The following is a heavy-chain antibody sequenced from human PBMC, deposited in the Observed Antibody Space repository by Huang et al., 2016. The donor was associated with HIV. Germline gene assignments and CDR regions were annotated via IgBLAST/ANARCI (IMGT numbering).Heavy chain of an antibody. D-gene: IGHD5-18*01. CDR3: AKGYPLNYFDY. V-gene: IGHV3-23*01. J-gene: IGHJ4*02. Sequence: EVQLLESGGGLVQPGGSLRLSCAASGVTLSNSDIDMSWVRQAPGKGLEGVSSIFGSGGTTDYADSLKGRFTISRDTSKNTLFLQMNSLRAEDTAVYYCAKGYPLNYFDYWGQGTLVTVSS. CDR2: IFGSGGTT. CDR1: GVTLSNSD.